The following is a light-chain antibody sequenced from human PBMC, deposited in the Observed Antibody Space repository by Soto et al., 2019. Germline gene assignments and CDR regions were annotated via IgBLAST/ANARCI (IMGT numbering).Light chain of an antibody. Sequence: DIPMTQSPSSLSASVGDRVTITCRASQSISSYLNWYQQKPGKAPKLLIYAASSLQSGVPSRFSSSRSGTDFSRSISSLQPEDVATYYCQQSYSTPYTFGQGTKLEIK. CDR2: AAS. CDR3: QQSYSTPYT. J-gene: IGKJ2*01. CDR1: QSISSY. V-gene: IGKV1-39*01.